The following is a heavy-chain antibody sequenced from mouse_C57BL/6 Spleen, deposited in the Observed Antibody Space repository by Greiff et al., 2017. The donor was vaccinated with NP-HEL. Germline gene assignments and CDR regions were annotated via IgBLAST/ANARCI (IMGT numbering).Heavy chain of an antibody. J-gene: IGHJ4*01. D-gene: IGHD2-2*01. CDR1: GYAFSSYW. CDR3: ARSRVTQYDYAMDY. CDR2: IYPGDGDT. Sequence: QVQLQQSGAELVKPGASVKISCKASGYAFSSYWMNWVKQRPGKGLEWIGQIYPGDGDTTYNGKFKGKATLTADKSSSTSYMQLSSLTSEDSAVYFCARSRVTQYDYAMDYWGQGTAVTVSS. V-gene: IGHV1-80*01.